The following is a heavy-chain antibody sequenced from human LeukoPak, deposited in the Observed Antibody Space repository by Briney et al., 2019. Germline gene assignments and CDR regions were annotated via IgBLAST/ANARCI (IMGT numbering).Heavy chain of an antibody. V-gene: IGHV4-4*07. CDR3: ARDRSGWYGSEY. D-gene: IGHD6-19*01. CDR2: IYSSGST. Sequence: SETLSLTCTVSGGSISGHYWSWVRQPAEKGLEWIGRIYSSGSTNYNPSLKSRVTMSVDTSKNLCFLKLSSVTAADTAVYYCARDRSGWYGSEYWGQGTLVTVSS. J-gene: IGHJ4*02. CDR1: GGSISGHY.